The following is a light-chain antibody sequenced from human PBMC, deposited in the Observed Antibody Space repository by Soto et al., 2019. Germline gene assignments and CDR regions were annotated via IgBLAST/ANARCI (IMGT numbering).Light chain of an antibody. CDR1: QNIGTN. CDR2: RTS. V-gene: IGKV3-15*01. J-gene: IGKJ4*01. Sequence: EIVMTQSPATLSVAPGERATLSCRASQNIGTNLAWYQQKPGQPPRLLMFRTSSRATGFPARFSGSGSGTEFNLTISSLQSEDFGVYYCQQYNNWPRATFGGGTKVDIK. CDR3: QQYNNWPRAT.